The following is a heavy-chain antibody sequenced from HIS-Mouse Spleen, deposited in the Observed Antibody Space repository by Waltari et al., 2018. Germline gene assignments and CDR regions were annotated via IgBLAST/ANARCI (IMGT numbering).Heavy chain of an antibody. CDR2: IWYDGSNK. V-gene: IGHV3-33*06. CDR1: GVPFASYG. J-gene: IGHJ4*02. Sequence: QVQLVESGGGVVQPGRSVGLSRPGSGVPFASYGMHSGRQAPGKGLEWVAVIWYDGSNKYYADSVKGRFTISRDNSKNTLYLQMNSLRAEDTAVYYCAKATSYSSSWFDYWGQGTLVTVSS. CDR3: AKATSYSSSWFDY. D-gene: IGHD6-13*01.